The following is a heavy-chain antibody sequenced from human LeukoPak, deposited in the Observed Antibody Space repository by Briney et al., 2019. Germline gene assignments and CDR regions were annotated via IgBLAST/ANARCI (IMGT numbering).Heavy chain of an antibody. Sequence: SETLSLTCAVSGYSISSGYYWGWIRQPPGKGLEWIGSIYHSGSTYYNPSLKSRVTISVDTSKNKFSLKLSSVTAADTAVYYCARHWPANWFDPWGQGTLVTVSS. V-gene: IGHV4-38-2*01. CDR1: GYSISSGYY. CDR3: ARHWPANWFDP. CDR2: IYHSGST. J-gene: IGHJ5*02.